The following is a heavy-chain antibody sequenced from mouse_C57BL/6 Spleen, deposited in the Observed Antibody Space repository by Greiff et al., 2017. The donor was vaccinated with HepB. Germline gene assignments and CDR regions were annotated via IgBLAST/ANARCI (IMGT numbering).Heavy chain of an antibody. J-gene: IGHJ4*01. Sequence: VKLQQSGAELVKPGASVKISCKASGYAFSSYWMNWVKQRPGKGLEWIGQIYPGDGDTNYNGKFKGKATLTADKSSSTAYMQLSSLTSEDSAVYFCARFLLYYYYAMDYWGQGTSVTVSS. D-gene: IGHD1-1*01. CDR3: ARFLLYYYYAMDY. CDR2: IYPGDGDT. V-gene: IGHV1-80*01. CDR1: GYAFSSYW.